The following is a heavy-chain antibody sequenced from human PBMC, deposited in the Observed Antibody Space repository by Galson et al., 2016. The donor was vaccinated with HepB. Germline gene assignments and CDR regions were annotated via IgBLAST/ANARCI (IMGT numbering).Heavy chain of an antibody. J-gene: IGHJ4*02. CDR2: VQYSGST. D-gene: IGHD2-2*01. V-gene: IGHV4-61*01. CDR3: ARGPEGYQLPRGFDS. CDR1: GGSVSSGTYF. Sequence: SETLSLTCTVSGGSVSSGTYFWSWIRQPPGKGLEWIGYVQYSGSTRYTPSLKSRVTISVDTSKNQFSLKLRSVTAADTAIYFCARGPEGYQLPRGFDSWGQGTLGTVSS.